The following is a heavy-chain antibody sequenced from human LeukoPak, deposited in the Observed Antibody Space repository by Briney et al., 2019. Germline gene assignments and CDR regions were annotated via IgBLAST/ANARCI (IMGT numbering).Heavy chain of an antibody. V-gene: IGHV4-38-2*02. CDR3: ARREVVGTTHY. Sequence: ASETLSLTCTVSGYSISSGYYWGWIRQPPGKGLEWIGSMYQSGSTYYNPSLKSRVTISVDTSKNQFSLKLSSVTAADTAVCYCARREVVGTTHYWGQGTLVTVSS. CDR1: GYSISSGYY. CDR2: MYQSGST. J-gene: IGHJ4*02. D-gene: IGHD1-26*01.